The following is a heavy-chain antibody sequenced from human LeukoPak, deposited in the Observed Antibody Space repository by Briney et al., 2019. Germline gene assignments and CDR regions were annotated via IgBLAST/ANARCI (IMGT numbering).Heavy chain of an antibody. CDR1: GGSISSSSYY. CDR3: ARGYLSGSCYSD. Sequence: SETLSLTCTVSGGSISSSSYYWGWIRQPPGKGLEWIGEINHSGSTNYNPSLKSRVTISVDTSKNQFSLKLSSVTAADTAVYYCARGYLSGSCYSDWGQGTLVTVSS. V-gene: IGHV4-39*07. D-gene: IGHD2-15*01. CDR2: INHSGST. J-gene: IGHJ4*02.